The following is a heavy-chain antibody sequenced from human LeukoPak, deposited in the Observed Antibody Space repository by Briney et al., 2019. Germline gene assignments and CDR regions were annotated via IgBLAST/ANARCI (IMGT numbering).Heavy chain of an antibody. CDR1: GGSISSGDFP. CDR3: ARGFYGAGSQFDY. V-gene: IGHV4-30-2*01. J-gene: IGHJ4*02. Sequence: SETLSLTCAVPGGSISSGDFPWSWIRQPPGKGLEWIVYIFHTGHTSYNPSLKSRVTISVDMSKNQLSLRLTSVTAADTAVYYCARGFYGAGSQFDYWGQGTLVTVSS. CDR2: IFHTGHT. D-gene: IGHD3-10*01.